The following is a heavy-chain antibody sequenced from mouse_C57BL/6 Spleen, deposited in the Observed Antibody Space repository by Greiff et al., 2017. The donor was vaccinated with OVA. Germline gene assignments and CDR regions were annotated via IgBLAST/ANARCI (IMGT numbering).Heavy chain of an antibody. CDR3: ARRNGYYLFDY. CDR1: GFTFSDYG. V-gene: IGHV5-17*01. CDR2: ISSGSSTI. Sequence: EVQLQESGGGLVKPGGSLKLSCAASGFTFSDYGMHWVRQAPEKGLEWVAYISSGSSTIYYADTVKGRFTISRDNAKNTLFLQMTSLRSEDTAIYYCARRNGYYLFDYWGQGTTLTVSS. D-gene: IGHD2-3*01. J-gene: IGHJ2*01.